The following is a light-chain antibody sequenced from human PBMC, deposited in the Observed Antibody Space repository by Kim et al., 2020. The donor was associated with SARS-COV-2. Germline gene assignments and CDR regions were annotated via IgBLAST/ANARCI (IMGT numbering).Light chain of an antibody. CDR2: GAS. J-gene: IGKJ2*01. V-gene: IGKV1-16*01. CDR3: QQYNDFPPT. Sequence: SAAVGNRVTITCGASQGINNYFAWFPQKPGKAPKSLIYGASTLQSGVTSTFSGSSSGTNFTLTISSLQPEDFATYFCQQYNDFPPTFGQGTKLEIK. CDR1: QGINNY.